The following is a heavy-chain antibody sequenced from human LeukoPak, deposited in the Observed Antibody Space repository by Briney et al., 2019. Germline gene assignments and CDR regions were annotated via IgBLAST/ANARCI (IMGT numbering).Heavy chain of an antibody. Sequence: PGGSLRLSCAASGFTFSTYAMSWVRQAPGKGLEWVSTISDIGSNTYYADSVKGRFTISRDNSKNTLFLQMNSLRAEDTAVYYCARETGSSWYDNWFDPWGQGTLVTVSS. CDR3: ARETGSSWYDNWFDP. D-gene: IGHD6-13*01. CDR1: GFTFSTYA. CDR2: ISDIGSNT. J-gene: IGHJ5*02. V-gene: IGHV3-23*01.